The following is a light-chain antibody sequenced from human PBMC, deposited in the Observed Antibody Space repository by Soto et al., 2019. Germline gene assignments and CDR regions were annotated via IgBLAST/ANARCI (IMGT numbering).Light chain of an antibody. V-gene: IGKV3-15*01. CDR2: GAS. CDR1: QSVGSN. J-gene: IGKJ5*01. Sequence: LCLVPAKSRTXXCRARQSVGSNLAWYQQKPGHAPRLLIYGASTRATGIPARFSGSGSATEFTLTISSLQPEDFATYYCQQVNIWLRRFSQGTRLGIK. CDR3: QQVNIWLRR.